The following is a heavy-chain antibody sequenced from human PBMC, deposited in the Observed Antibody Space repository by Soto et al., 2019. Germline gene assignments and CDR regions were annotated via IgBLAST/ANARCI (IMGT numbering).Heavy chain of an antibody. V-gene: IGHV3-23*01. CDR3: AKAPWNYAPVFYCFDY. D-gene: IGHD1-7*01. CDR1: GFTFSSYA. Sequence: PGGSLRLSCAASGFTFSSYAMSWVRQAPGKGLEWVSAISGSGGSTYYADSVKGRFTISRDNSKNTLYLQMNSLRAEDTAVYYCAKAPWNYAPVFYCFDYWGQGTLVTVSS. J-gene: IGHJ4*02. CDR2: ISGSGGST.